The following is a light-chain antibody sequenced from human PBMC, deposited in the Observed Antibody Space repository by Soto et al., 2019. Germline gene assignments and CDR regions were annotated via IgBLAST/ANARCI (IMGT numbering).Light chain of an antibody. Sequence: EIVMTQSPLTLSASPGERAIFSCRASQSVGSNIAWYQQKPGQSPRLLVYDASTRATAIPARCSGSGSGTEFTLTINTRQPEDFAVYYCHQYYQWPSYTFGQGTK. CDR1: QSVGSN. V-gene: IGKV3-15*01. CDR2: DAS. CDR3: HQYYQWPSYT. J-gene: IGKJ2*01.